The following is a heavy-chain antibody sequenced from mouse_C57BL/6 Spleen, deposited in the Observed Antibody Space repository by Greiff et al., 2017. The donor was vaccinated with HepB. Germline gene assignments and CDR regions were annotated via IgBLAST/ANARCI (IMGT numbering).Heavy chain of an antibody. Sequence: QVQLQQPGAELVKPGASVKLSCKASGYTLTSYWMHWVKQRPGQGLEWIGMIHPNSGSTNYNEKFKSKATLTVDKSSSTAYMQLSSLTSEDSAVYYCARDDYVGWYFDVWGTGTTVTVSS. CDR2: IHPNSGST. V-gene: IGHV1-64*01. CDR3: ARDDYVGWYFDV. J-gene: IGHJ1*03. CDR1: GYTLTSYW. D-gene: IGHD1-1*01.